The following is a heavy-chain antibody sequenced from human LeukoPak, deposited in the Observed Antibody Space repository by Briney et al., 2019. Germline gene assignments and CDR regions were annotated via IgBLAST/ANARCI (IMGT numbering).Heavy chain of an antibody. V-gene: IGHV3-23*01. D-gene: IGHD6-19*01. CDR2: ISGSGGST. CDR3: AKSSGWRPDWFDP. CDR1: GFTFSSYA. J-gene: IGHJ5*02. Sequence: GGTLRLSCAASGFTFSSYAMSWVRQAPGKGLEWVSGISGSGGSTYYADSVKGRFTISRDNSKNTLYLQMNSLRAEDTAVYYCAKSSGWRPDWFDPWGQGTLVTVSS.